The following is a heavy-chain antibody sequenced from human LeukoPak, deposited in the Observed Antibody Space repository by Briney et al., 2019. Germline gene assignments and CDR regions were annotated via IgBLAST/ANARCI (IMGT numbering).Heavy chain of an antibody. V-gene: IGHV3-74*01. CDR2: IKSDGTGA. D-gene: IGHD2-21*01. J-gene: IGHJ4*02. Sequence: GGSLRLSCEASGFTFSAFWMQWVRQAPGKGLISVSRIKSDGTGAAYADSVKGRFTISRDNAKNTLYLQMSSLGVEDTAVYYCARDGDWVGGSIDYWGQGTLVTVSS. CDR1: GFTFSAFW. CDR3: ARDGDWVGGSIDY.